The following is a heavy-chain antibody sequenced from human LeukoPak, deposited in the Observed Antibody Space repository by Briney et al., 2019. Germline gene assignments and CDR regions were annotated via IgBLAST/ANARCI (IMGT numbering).Heavy chain of an antibody. D-gene: IGHD3-22*01. J-gene: IGHJ4*02. CDR2: ISYDGSNK. CDR1: GFTFSSYG. CDR3: ARDHVYYDSSGWGYYFDY. Sequence: GRSLRLSCAASGFTFSSYGMHWVRQAPGKGLEWVAVISYDGSNKYYADSVKGRFTISRDNSKNSLYLQMNSLRAEDTAVYYCARDHVYYDSSGWGYYFDYWGQGTLVTVSS. V-gene: IGHV3-30*03.